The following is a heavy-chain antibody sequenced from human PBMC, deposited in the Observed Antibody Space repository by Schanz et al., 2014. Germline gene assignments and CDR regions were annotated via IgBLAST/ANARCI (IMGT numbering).Heavy chain of an antibody. CDR1: GFIFSSYG. V-gene: IGHV3-33*01. Sequence: QVQLVESGGGVVQPGRSLRLSCAASGFIFSSYGLHWVRQAPGKGPEWVAVIWSDGSGKYYADSVKGRFTISRDNAKNSLYLQMNSLRAGDTAVYYCARVPYGSGSYWDYWGQGTLVTVSS. D-gene: IGHD3-10*01. CDR3: ARVPYGSGSYWDY. J-gene: IGHJ4*02. CDR2: IWSDGSGK.